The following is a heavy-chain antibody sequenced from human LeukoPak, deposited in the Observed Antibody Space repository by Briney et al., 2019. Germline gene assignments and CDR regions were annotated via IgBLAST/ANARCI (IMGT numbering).Heavy chain of an antibody. V-gene: IGHV3-23*01. CDR3: AKLDSGGSCYDY. D-gene: IGHD2-15*01. CDR1: EFTFSSYA. Sequence: SGGSLRLSCAASEFTFSSYAMSWVRQAPGKGLGWVSGISGGGSTYYADSVKGRFTISRDNSKNTLYLQVNSLRVDDTAVYYCAKLDSGGSCYDYWGQGTLVTVSS. J-gene: IGHJ4*02. CDR2: ISGGGST.